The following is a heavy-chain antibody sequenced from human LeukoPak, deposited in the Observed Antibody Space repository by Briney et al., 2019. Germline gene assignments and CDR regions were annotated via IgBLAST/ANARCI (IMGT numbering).Heavy chain of an antibody. V-gene: IGHV3-30*02. J-gene: IGHJ4*02. Sequence: GGSLRLSCAASGFTFSIYGMHWVRQAPGKGLEWVAFIRHDEGNKYYADSVKGRFTISRDNSKNTLYLQLNNLRAEDTAVYYCAKVAPSGKTVADYWGQGTLVTVSS. CDR3: AKVAPSGKTVADY. CDR1: GFTFSIYG. D-gene: IGHD6-19*01. CDR2: IRHDEGNK.